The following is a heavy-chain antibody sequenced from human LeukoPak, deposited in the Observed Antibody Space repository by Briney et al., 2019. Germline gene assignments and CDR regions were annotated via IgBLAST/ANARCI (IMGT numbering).Heavy chain of an antibody. J-gene: IGHJ6*02. D-gene: IGHD3-3*01. CDR1: GYTFTSYG. CDR3: ARDRGYDFWSGYWYYYGMDV. CDR2: ISAYNGNT. V-gene: IGHV1-18*01. Sequence: ASVKVSCKASGYTFTSYGISWVRQAPGQGLEWMGWISAYNGNTNYAQKLQGRVTMTTDTSTSTAYMELRSLRSDDTAVYYCARDRGYDFWSGYWYYYGMDVWGQGTTVTVSS.